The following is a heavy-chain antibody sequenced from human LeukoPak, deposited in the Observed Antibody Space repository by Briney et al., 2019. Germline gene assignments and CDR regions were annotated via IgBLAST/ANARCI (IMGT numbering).Heavy chain of an antibody. J-gene: IGHJ4*02. D-gene: IGHD3-10*01. CDR1: GYTFTSYY. V-gene: IGHV1-46*01. Sequence: ASVKVSCKASGYTFTSYYMHWVRQAPGQGLEWMGIINPSGGSTSYAQKFQGRVTMTRDMSTSTVYMELSRLRSDDTAVYYCARAVLYGSGDYWGQGTLVTVSS. CDR3: ARAVLYGSGDY. CDR2: INPSGGST.